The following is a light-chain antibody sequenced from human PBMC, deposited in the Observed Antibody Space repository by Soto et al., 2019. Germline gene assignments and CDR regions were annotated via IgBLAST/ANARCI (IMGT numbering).Light chain of an antibody. J-gene: IGLJ1*01. Sequence: QSVLTQPASVSGSPGQSITIPCSGTSSDVGGYNYVSWYQQHPGKAPKLMIYDVSNRPSGVSNRFSGSKSGNTASLTISGLQAEDEADYYCISYTNSSTYVFGTGTKVTVL. CDR3: ISYTNSSTYV. V-gene: IGLV2-14*01. CDR1: SSDVGGYNY. CDR2: DVS.